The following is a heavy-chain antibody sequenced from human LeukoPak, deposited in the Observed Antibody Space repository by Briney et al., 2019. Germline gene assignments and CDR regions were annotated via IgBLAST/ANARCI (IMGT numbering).Heavy chain of an antibody. CDR1: GGSISSGDYC. CDR2: IYYSGST. CDR3: ARVPMAYYYDSSGYMDV. V-gene: IGHV4-30-4*08. J-gene: IGHJ6*04. Sequence: SETLSLTCTVSGGSISSGDYCWSWIRQPPGKGLEWIGYIYYSGSTYYNPSLKSRVTISVDTSKNQFSLKLSSVTAADTAVYYCARVPMAYYYDSSGYMDVWGKGTTVTVSS. D-gene: IGHD3-22*01.